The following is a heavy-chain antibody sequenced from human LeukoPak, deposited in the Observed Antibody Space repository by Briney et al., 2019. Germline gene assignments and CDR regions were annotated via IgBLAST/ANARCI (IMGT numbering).Heavy chain of an antibody. CDR3: ARDFLVGATAFDI. J-gene: IGHJ3*02. CDR1: GFFFSSYA. Sequence: PGGALILSCAASGFFFSSYAVHWVRQPLGKGLEDVSAISISGGSTYYAYTVEGRFTITRDRSKNTLYLQMGRLRAEDMAVYYCARDFLVGATAFDIWGQGTMSPSPQ. CDR2: ISISGGST. D-gene: IGHD1-26*01. V-gene: IGHV3-64*01.